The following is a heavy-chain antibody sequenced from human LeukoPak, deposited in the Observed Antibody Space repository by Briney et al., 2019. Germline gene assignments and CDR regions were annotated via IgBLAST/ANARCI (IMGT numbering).Heavy chain of an antibody. CDR1: GGSISSYY. CDR3: ARGSPTYPGVAFDI. D-gene: IGHD3-10*01. Sequence: SETLSLTCTVSGGSISSYYSGWIRHPAGGGLEWVGRIYTSGSTTYNPSLKSRVTMSVDTSKNQFSLKLSSVTAADTAVYYCARGSPTYPGVAFDIWGQGTMVTVSS. V-gene: IGHV4-4*07. J-gene: IGHJ3*02. CDR2: IYTSGST.